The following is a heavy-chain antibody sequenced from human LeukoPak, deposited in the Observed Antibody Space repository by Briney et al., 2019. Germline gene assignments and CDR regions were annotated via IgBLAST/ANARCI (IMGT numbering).Heavy chain of an antibody. D-gene: IGHD6-13*01. CDR3: ARVVVVAAAEFDAFDI. J-gene: IGHJ3*02. CDR1: GFTFSSYW. CDR2: INSDGSST. Sequence: PGGSLRLSCAASGFTFSSYWMHWVRHAPGKGLVWVSRINSDGSSTSYADSVRGRLTISRDNAKNTLYLQMNSLRAEDTAVYYCARVVVVAAAEFDAFDIWGQGTMVTVSS. V-gene: IGHV3-74*01.